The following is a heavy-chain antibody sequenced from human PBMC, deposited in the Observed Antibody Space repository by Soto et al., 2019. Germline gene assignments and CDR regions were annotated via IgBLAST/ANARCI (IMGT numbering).Heavy chain of an antibody. D-gene: IGHD3-9*01. V-gene: IGHV3-21*01. Sequence: GSLRLSCAASGFTFSSYSMNWVRQAPGKGLEWVSSISSSSSYIYYADSVKGRFTISRDNAKNSLYLQMNSLRAEDTAVYYCARSRAGQRYDILTGYFPPFDYWGQGTLVTVSS. CDR1: GFTFSSYS. CDR3: ARSRAGQRYDILTGYFPPFDY. J-gene: IGHJ4*02. CDR2: ISSSSSYI.